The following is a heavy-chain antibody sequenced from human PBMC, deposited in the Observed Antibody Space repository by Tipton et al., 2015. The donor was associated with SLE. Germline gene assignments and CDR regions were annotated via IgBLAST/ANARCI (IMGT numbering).Heavy chain of an antibody. V-gene: IGHV1-69-2*01. CDR2: VDPEDGET. Sequence: QLVQSGAEVKKPGTTVKISCRVSGYTFSDYYIHWVRQAPGKGLDWMGLVDPEDGETIYAQNFQGRVTITADTSTDTTYIELRSLRSEDTAVYFCAPIPGDCSSVACPHRWGQGTLVTVSS. D-gene: IGHD2-2*01. CDR1: GYTFSDYY. CDR3: APIPGDCSSVACPHR. J-gene: IGHJ4*01.